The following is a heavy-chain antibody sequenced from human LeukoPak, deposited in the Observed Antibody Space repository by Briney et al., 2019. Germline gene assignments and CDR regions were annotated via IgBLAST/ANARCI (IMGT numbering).Heavy chain of an antibody. D-gene: IGHD3-22*01. CDR3: VRELPPVVQYYFDY. J-gene: IGHJ4*02. V-gene: IGHV3-53*01. CDR2: IYSGGGT. CDR1: GFTVSGNY. Sequence: PGGSLRLSCAASGFTVSGNYMSWVRQAPGRGLQWVSVIYSGGGTYYADSVKGRFTISRDNSRNTLYLQMNSLRAEDTAVYYCVRELPPVVQYYFDYWGPGTLVTVSS.